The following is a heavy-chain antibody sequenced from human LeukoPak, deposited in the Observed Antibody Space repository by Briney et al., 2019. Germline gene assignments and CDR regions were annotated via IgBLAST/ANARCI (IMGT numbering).Heavy chain of an antibody. CDR3: ARGQRLRYFDWLRSQHSNHPDY. D-gene: IGHD3-9*01. CDR1: GYTFTGYY. V-gene: IGHV1-2*06. J-gene: IGHJ4*02. CDR2: INPNSGGT. Sequence: ASVKVSCKASGYTFTGYYMHWVRQAPGQGLEWMGRINPNSGGTNYAQKFQGRVTMTRNTSISTAYMELSSLRSEDTAVYYCARGQRLRYFDWLRSQHSNHPDYWGQGTLVTVSS.